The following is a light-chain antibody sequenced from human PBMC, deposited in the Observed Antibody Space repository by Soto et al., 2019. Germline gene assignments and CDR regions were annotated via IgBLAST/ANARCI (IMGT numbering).Light chain of an antibody. Sequence: DIQMTQSPSTLSAFVGDRVTITCRASQSVSNWLAWYQQKPGKAPRLLISKASNLESGVPSRFSGSGSGTEFTLSISSLHPEDFATYYCQQYRSASTFGQGTKLEIK. CDR3: QQYRSAST. V-gene: IGKV1-5*03. J-gene: IGKJ2*02. CDR1: QSVSNW. CDR2: KAS.